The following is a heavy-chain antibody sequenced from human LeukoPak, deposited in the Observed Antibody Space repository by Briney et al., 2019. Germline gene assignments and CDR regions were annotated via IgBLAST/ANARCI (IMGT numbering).Heavy chain of an antibody. CDR1: VFTFSSYS. Sequence: GGSLRLSCAVSVFTFSSYSMSWVRQAPGKGLEWVSLISGSGGSTYFADSVKGRFTISRDNSKNMLYLQMNSLRDEDTAVYYCTRGGWLGKPQRVDYWGQGTLVTVSS. J-gene: IGHJ4*02. V-gene: IGHV3-23*01. D-gene: IGHD6-19*01. CDR2: ISGSGGST. CDR3: TRGGWLGKPQRVDY.